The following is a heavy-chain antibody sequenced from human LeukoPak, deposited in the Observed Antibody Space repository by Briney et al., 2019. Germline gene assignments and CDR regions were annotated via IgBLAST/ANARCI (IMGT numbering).Heavy chain of an antibody. CDR1: GGSISSGDYY. Sequence: SQTLSLTCTVSGGSISSGDYYWSWIRQPPGKGLEWIGYIYYSGSTYYNPSLKSRVTISVDTSQNQFSLRLSSVTAADTAVYYCARVQAAVNWFDPWGQGILVTVSS. V-gene: IGHV4-30-4*01. D-gene: IGHD6-13*01. CDR2: IYYSGST. J-gene: IGHJ5*02. CDR3: ARVQAAVNWFDP.